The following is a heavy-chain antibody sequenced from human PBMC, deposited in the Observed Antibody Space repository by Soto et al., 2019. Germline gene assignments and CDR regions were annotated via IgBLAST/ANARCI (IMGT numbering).Heavy chain of an antibody. V-gene: IGHV3-15*01. J-gene: IGHJ4*02. Sequence: EVRLVESGGGLVEPGGSIRLSCVASGFTFTKAYMTWVRQAPGKGLEWVGRIKGSHAGGTTDYATSVKGRFTISRDDSKNTLYLQMNSLKTEDTSVYYCATEGGYPGSNLYGAYWGQGTLVTVSS. D-gene: IGHD1-26*01. CDR1: GFTFTKAY. CDR2: IKGSHAGGTT. CDR3: ATEGGYPGSNLYGAY.